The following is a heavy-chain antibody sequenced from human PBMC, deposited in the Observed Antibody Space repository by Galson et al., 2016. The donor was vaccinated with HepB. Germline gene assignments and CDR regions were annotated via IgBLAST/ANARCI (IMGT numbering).Heavy chain of an antibody. Sequence: SCKASGYIFRSYSIDWVRQVPGQGPEWLGIVDPNDGSTNYAQRFQGRVIMTRDTSTSTVYMELTTLTSEDTAIYYRARHRPNYGDHGDYWGQGTLVIVSS. D-gene: IGHD4-17*01. CDR1: GYIFRSYS. J-gene: IGHJ4*02. CDR2: VDPNDGST. CDR3: ARHRPNYGDHGDY. V-gene: IGHV1-46*01.